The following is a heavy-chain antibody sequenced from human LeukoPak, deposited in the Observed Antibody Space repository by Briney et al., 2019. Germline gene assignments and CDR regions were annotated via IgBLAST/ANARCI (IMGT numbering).Heavy chain of an antibody. D-gene: IGHD3-22*01. J-gene: IGHJ2*01. CDR2: IDWDDDK. CDR1: GFSLSTSGMC. CDR3: ARTGSSGTNWYFDL. Sequence: SGPTLVNPTQTLTLTCTFSGFSLSTSGMCVSWIRQPPGKALEWLARIDWDDDKYYSTSLKTRLTISKDTCKNQVVLTMTNMDPVDTATYYCARTGSSGTNWYFDLWGRGTLVTVSS. V-gene: IGHV2-70*11.